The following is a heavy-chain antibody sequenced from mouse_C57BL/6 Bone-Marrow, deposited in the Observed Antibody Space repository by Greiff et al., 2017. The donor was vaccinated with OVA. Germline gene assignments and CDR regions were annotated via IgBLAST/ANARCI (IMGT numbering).Heavy chain of an antibody. Sequence: VQLQQPGAELVKPGASVKLSCKASGYTFTSYWMHWVKQRPGQGLEWIGMIHPNRGSTNYNEKFKSKATLTVDKSSSTAYMQLSSLTSEDSAVYYSARSRYYGSYWYFDVWGTGTTVTVSS. CDR3: ARSRYYGSYWYFDV. D-gene: IGHD1-1*01. V-gene: IGHV1-64*01. J-gene: IGHJ1*03. CDR2: IHPNRGST. CDR1: GYTFTSYW.